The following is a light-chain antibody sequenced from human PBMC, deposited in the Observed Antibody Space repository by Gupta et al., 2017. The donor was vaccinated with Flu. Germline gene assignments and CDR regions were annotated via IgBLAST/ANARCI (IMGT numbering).Light chain of an antibody. J-gene: IGLJ3*02. Sequence: ITISCTGTSSDVGNYNIVSWYQQHPGKAPKLMIYEVSKRPSGVSNRFSGSKSGNTASLTISGLQAEDEADYYCCSYAGSSTLWVFGGGTKLTVL. CDR2: EVS. V-gene: IGLV2-23*02. CDR3: CSYAGSSTLWV. CDR1: SSDVGNYNI.